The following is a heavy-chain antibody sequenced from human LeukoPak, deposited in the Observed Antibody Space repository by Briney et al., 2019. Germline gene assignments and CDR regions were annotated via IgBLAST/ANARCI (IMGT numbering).Heavy chain of an antibody. CDR2: IYSGRTT. V-gene: IGHV4-39*01. CDR1: GGSISSDSYY. CDR3: ARHSRNCSGGYCYLYY. J-gene: IGHJ4*02. D-gene: IGHD2-15*01. Sequence: SETLSLTCAVSGGSISSDSYYWGWIRQPPGKGLEWIGSIYSGRTTYYNLSLKSRVTISVDTSKNQFSLKLTSVTAADAAAYYCARHSRNCSGGYCYLYYWGQGTLVTVSS.